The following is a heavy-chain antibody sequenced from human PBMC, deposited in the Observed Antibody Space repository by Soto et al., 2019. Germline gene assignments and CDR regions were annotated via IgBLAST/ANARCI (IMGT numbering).Heavy chain of an antibody. Sequence: GESLRFSCAASGFTFSSYGMHWVRQAPGKGLEWVAVISYDGSNKYYADSVKGRFTISRDNSRNTLYLQMNSLRAEDTAVYYCAKGAFDYYDSSGIDYWGQGTLVTVSS. V-gene: IGHV3-30*18. CDR3: AKGAFDYYDSSGIDY. J-gene: IGHJ4*02. D-gene: IGHD3-22*01. CDR1: GFTFSSYG. CDR2: ISYDGSNK.